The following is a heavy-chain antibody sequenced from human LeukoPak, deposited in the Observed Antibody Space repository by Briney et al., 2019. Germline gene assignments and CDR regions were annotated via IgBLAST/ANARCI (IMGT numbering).Heavy chain of an antibody. J-gene: IGHJ3*02. Sequence: GGSLRLSCAASGFTFSSSPMHWVRQATGKGLEWVSAIGTAGDTYYPGSVKGRFTISRENAKNSLYLQMNSLRAGDTAVYYCARAGSSSSGAFDIWGQGTMVTVSS. V-gene: IGHV3-13*01. CDR3: ARAGSSSSGAFDI. CDR1: GFTFSSSP. CDR2: IGTAGDT. D-gene: IGHD6-13*01.